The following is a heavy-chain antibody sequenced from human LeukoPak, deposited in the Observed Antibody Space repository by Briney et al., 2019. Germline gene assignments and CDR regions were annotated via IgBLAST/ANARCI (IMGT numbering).Heavy chain of an antibody. CDR2: ISSSGSYI. Sequence: PGGSLRLSCAASGFTFSSYSMNWVRQAPGKGLEWVSSISSSGSYIYYADSVKGRFTISRDNAKNSLYLQMNSLRAEDTAVYYCARDRARYGDYSSFDSSGQGTLVTLSS. CDR3: ARDRARYGDYSSFDS. D-gene: IGHD4-17*01. CDR1: GFTFSSYS. V-gene: IGHV3-21*01. J-gene: IGHJ4*02.